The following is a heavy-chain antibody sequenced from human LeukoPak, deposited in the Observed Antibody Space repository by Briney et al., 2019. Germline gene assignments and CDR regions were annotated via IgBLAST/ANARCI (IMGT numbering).Heavy chain of an antibody. Sequence: GGSLRLSCAASGFTFSSYAMSWVRQAPGKGLEWVSAISGSGGSTYYADSVKGRFTISRDNSKNTLYLQMNSLRAEDTAVYYCAKDVLLWFGDHYGMDVWGQGTTVTVSS. CDR1: GFTFSSYA. J-gene: IGHJ6*02. CDR3: AKDVLLWFGDHYGMDV. D-gene: IGHD3-10*01. V-gene: IGHV3-23*01. CDR2: ISGSGGST.